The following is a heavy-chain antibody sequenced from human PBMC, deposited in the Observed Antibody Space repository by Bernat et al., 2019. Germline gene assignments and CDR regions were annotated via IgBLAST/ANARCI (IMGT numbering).Heavy chain of an antibody. V-gene: IGHV3-7*03. CDR3: ARDRYGPAGSGWPFFDY. J-gene: IGHJ4*02. CDR1: GFTFSGYW. D-gene: IGHD6-19*01. Sequence: EVQLVESGGVLVQPGGSLRLSCATSGFTFSGYWMSWVRQAPGKGLEWVANIKPDGSDQCYGDSVKGRFTISRDNAKNSLYLQMNSLSAEDTAVYYCARDRYGPAGSGWPFFDYWGQGTLVTVSS. CDR2: IKPDGSDQ.